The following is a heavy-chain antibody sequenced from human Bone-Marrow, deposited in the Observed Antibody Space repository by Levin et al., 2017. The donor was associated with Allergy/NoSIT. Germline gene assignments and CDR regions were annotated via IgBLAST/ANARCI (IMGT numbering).Heavy chain of an antibody. CDR2: IHYTGTT. Sequence: SETLSLTCEVSGGSISSYYWSWIRQPPGNGLEWIGYIHYTGTTNYNPSLKSRVPISLDTSKNQFSLRLSSVTAADTALYYCARHLTSPYRGTFGTWGRGTLVTVSS. J-gene: IGHJ4*02. D-gene: IGHD3-10*01. CDR3: ARHLTSPYRGTFGT. V-gene: IGHV4-59*08. CDR1: GGSISSYY.